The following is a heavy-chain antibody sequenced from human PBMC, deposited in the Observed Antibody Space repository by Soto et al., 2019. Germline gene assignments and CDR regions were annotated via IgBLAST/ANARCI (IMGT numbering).Heavy chain of an antibody. Sequence: QVQLVQSGAEVKKPGSSVKVSCKASAGTFSSYAISWVRQAPGQGLEWMGGIIPIFGTANYAQKFQGRVTISADESTSTAYMELSSLRAEDTAVYYCARDTHPYYYDSSGYYPYFDYWGQGTLVTVSS. V-gene: IGHV1-69*01. CDR1: AGTFSSYA. D-gene: IGHD3-22*01. J-gene: IGHJ4*02. CDR2: IIPIFGTA. CDR3: ARDTHPYYYDSSGYYPYFDY.